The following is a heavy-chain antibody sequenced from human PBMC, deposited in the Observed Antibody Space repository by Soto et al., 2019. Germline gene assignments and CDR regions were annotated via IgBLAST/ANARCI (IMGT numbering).Heavy chain of an antibody. J-gene: IGHJ4*02. CDR3: AKVRRGYRDAGY. V-gene: IGHV3-23*01. Sequence: EVQLLESGGGLVQPGWSLRLSCAASGCTFSSYAMSWVRQAPGKGLEWVSAISGSGGSTYYADSVKGRFTISRDNSKNTLYLQMNSLRAEDTAVYYCAKVRRGYRDAGYWGQGTLVTVSS. CDR2: ISGSGGST. CDR1: GCTFSSYA. D-gene: IGHD5-18*01.